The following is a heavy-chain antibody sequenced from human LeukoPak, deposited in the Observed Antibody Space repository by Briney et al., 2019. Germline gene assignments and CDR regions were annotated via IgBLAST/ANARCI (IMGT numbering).Heavy chain of an antibody. CDR2: ISGSGGST. CDR1: GFTFSSYA. D-gene: IGHD3/OR15-3a*01. V-gene: IGHV3-23*01. J-gene: IGHJ4*02. Sequence: PGGSLRLSCAASGFTFSSYAMSWVRQAPGKGLEWVSAISGSGGSTYYADSLKGRFTISRDNAKSSLFLQMNSLRAEDTAVYYCARDVEASNFWTGYSYWGQGSLVTVSS. CDR3: ARDVEASNFWTGYSY.